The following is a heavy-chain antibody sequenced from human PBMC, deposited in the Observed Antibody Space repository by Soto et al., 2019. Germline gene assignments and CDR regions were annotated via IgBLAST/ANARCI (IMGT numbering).Heavy chain of an antibody. V-gene: IGHV1-3*01. CDR3: ACLLVVSTAFDS. CDR1: GYTFTGYA. CDR2: INAGNGNT. Sequence: ASVKVSCKASGYTFTGYAMHWVRPAPGQRLEWMGWINAGNGNTKYSQKFQGRVTITRDTSASTAYMELSSLRSEDTAVYYCACLLVVSTAFDSWGQGTLVTVSS. J-gene: IGHJ4*02. D-gene: IGHD3-22*01.